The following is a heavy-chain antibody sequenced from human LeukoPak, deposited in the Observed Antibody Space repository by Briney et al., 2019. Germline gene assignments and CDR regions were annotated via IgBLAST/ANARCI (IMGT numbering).Heavy chain of an antibody. CDR3: ARDSGIAVASLGY. V-gene: IGHV1-8*01. CDR2: MNPNSGNT. Sequence: ASVKVSCKASGYTFTSYDINWVRQATGQGLEWMGWMNPNSGNTGYAQKFQGRVTMTRSTSISTAYMELRSLRSDDTAVYYCARDSGIAVASLGYRGQGTLVTVSS. J-gene: IGHJ4*02. D-gene: IGHD6-19*01. CDR1: GYTFTSYD.